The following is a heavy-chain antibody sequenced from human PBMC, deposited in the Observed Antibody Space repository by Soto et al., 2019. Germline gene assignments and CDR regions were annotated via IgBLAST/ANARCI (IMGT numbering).Heavy chain of an antibody. CDR1: GFTFSSYA. J-gene: IGHJ4*02. V-gene: IGHV3-23*01. CDR2: ISGSGGST. Sequence: EVQLLESGGGLVQPGGSLRLSWAASGFTFSSYAMSWVRQAPGKGLEWVSAISGSGGSTYYADSVKGRFTIYRDNSKNTLYLQMNSLRAEDTAVYYCAKEGGYCSSTSCYGRVYYWGQGTLVTVSS. D-gene: IGHD2-2*03. CDR3: AKEGGYCSSTSCYGRVYY.